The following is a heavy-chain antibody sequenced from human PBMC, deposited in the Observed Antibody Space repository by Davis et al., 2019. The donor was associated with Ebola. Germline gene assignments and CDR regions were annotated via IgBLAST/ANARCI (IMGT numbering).Heavy chain of an antibody. CDR3: ASLRRTITGMDDAFDI. CDR1: GNSFTNFW. V-gene: IGHV5-51*01. CDR2: IYTGDSDT. D-gene: IGHD1-20*01. Sequence: GESLKISCKASGNSFTNFWIGWVRQMPGKGLEWMGLIYTGDSDTRYSPSFRGQVTISADKSIKTAYLQWSSLKASDTAMYYCASLRRTITGMDDAFDIWGQGTMVTVSS. J-gene: IGHJ3*02.